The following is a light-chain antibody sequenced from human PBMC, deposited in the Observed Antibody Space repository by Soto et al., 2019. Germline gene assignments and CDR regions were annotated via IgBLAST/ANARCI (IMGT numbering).Light chain of an antibody. CDR1: QSISSW. J-gene: IGKJ1*01. Sequence: DIKMTQSPSTLSAYVGDRVTMTCRARQSISSWSAWYQQKPGKAPKLLIYDASILESGVPSRFSGSGSGTEFTLTISSLQPDDFATYYCQQYNSYRTFGQGTKV. CDR2: DAS. V-gene: IGKV1-5*01. CDR3: QQYNSYRT.